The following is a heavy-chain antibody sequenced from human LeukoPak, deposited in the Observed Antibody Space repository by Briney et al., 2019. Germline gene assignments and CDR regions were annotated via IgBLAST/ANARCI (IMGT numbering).Heavy chain of an antibody. CDR2: ISSSSSYI. CDR3: ARDRGGSGWYKD. J-gene: IGHJ4*02. D-gene: IGHD6-19*01. Sequence: PGGSLRLSCAASGFTFSSYSMNWVRQAPGKGLEWVSSISSSSSYIYYADSVKGRFTISRDNAKNSLYLQMNSLRAEDTAVYYCARDRGGSGWYKDWGQGTLVTVSS. CDR1: GFTFSSYS. V-gene: IGHV3-21*01.